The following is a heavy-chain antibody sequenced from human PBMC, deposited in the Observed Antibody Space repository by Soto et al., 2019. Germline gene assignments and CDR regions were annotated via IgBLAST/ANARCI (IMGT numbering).Heavy chain of an antibody. CDR3: AKDRHEGVASQYYYYYGMDV. CDR2: ISYDGSNK. J-gene: IGHJ6*02. D-gene: IGHD2-15*01. Sequence: GWSLRLSCAACGVTFSSYVMPWVRQAPDKGLEWVAVISYDGSNKYYADSVKGRFTISRDNSKNTLYLQMNSLRAEDTAVYYCAKDRHEGVASQYYYYYGMDVWGQGTTVTVSS. V-gene: IGHV3-30*18. CDR1: GVTFSSYV.